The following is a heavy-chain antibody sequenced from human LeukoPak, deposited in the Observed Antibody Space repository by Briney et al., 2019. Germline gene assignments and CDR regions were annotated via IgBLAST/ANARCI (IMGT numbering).Heavy chain of an antibody. CDR3: ARDVRPMVRGVMDV. V-gene: IGHV4-34*01. D-gene: IGHD3-10*01. CDR2: IYYSGST. Sequence: SETLSLTCAVYGGSFSGYYWGWIRQPPGKGLEWIGSIYYSGSTYYNPSLKSRVTISVDTSKNQFSLKLSSVTAADTAVYYCARDVRPMVRGVMDVWGKGTTVTVSS. J-gene: IGHJ6*03. CDR1: GGSFSGYY.